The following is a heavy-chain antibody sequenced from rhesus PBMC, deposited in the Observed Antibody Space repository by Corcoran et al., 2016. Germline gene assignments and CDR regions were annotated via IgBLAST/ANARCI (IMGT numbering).Heavy chain of an antibody. V-gene: IGHV4-106*01. J-gene: IGHJ4*01. CDR3: ARYSGGFDY. Sequence: QVQLQESGPGLVKPSETLSLTCAVPGGSISDDYYWSWIRQPPGKGLEWIGYIYGSGGGTNYNPSLKKRVTLSVDTSKNQLSLKLSSVTTADTAVYYCARYSGGFDYWGQGVLVTVSS. CDR1: GGSISDDYY. D-gene: IGHD6-37*01. CDR2: IYGSGGGT.